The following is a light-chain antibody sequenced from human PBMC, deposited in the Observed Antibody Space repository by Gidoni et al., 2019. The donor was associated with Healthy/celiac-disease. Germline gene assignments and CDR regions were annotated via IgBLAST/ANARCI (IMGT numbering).Light chain of an antibody. CDR2: QDS. CDR1: KLGDKY. J-gene: IGLJ2*01. V-gene: IGLV3-1*01. Sequence: SYELTQPPSVSVSPGQTASITCSGAKLGDKYACWHQQKPGQSPVLVIYQDSKRPSGIPERFSGSNSGNTATLTISGTEAMDEADYYCQAWDSSTDVVFGGGTKLTVL. CDR3: QAWDSSTDVV.